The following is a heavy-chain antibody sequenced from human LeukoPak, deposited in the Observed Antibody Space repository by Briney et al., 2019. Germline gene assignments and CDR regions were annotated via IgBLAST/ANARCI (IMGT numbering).Heavy chain of an antibody. CDR1: GFTFRRYD. D-gene: IGHD3-10*01. CDR2: IAGSGSSR. J-gene: IGHJ4*02. Sequence: GGSLRLSCVASGFTFRRYDMNWVRQAPGKGLEWVSYIAGSGSSRDYADSVKGRFTISRDNAKNSLFLQMNSLRVEDTAVYYCAREGRSAWHIDFWGQGTLVTVSS. CDR3: AREGRSAWHIDF. V-gene: IGHV3-48*03.